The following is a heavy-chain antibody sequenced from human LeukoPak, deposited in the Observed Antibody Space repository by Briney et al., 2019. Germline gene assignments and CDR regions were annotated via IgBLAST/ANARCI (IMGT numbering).Heavy chain of an antibody. CDR1: GYTFTNYG. V-gene: IGHV1-18*01. CDR2: TSAYNGNT. CDR3: ARAGAGYSGYDEGFDY. Sequence: GASVKVSCKTSGYTFTNYGISWVRQAPGQGLEWVGWTSAYNGNTDYAQKFQGRVTMTTDTSTSTAYMELRSLRSDDTAVYYCARAGAGYSGYDEGFDYWGQGTLVTVSS. J-gene: IGHJ4*02. D-gene: IGHD5-12*01.